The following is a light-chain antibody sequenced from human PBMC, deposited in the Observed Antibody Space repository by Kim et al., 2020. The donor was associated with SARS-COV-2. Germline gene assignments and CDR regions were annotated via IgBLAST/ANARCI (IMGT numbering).Light chain of an antibody. CDR1: QSIRNY. CDR2: TAS. J-gene: IGKJ4*01. CDR3: LQSYRIPLT. Sequence: DIQMTQSPSSLSASVGDSVTITCRASQSIRNYINWYQQRPGKAPKLLIYTASSLQSGVPSRFSGSGSGTDFTLTISSLQPEDFATLYCLQSYRIPLTFGGGNKLEI. V-gene: IGKV1-39*01.